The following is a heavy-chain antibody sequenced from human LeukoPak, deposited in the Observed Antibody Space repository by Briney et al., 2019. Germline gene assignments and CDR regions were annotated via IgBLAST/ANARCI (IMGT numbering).Heavy chain of an antibody. CDR3: AGSGYSSSWQFDY. CDR1: GYSFTSYW. CDR2: IYPGDSDT. J-gene: IGHJ4*02. Sequence: GESLKISCKGSGYSFTSYWIGWVRQMPGKGLGWRGIIYPGDSDTGYSPSFQGQVTISADKSISTAYLQWSSLKASDTAMYYCAGSGYSSSWQFDYWGQGTLVTVSS. D-gene: IGHD6-13*01. V-gene: IGHV5-51*01.